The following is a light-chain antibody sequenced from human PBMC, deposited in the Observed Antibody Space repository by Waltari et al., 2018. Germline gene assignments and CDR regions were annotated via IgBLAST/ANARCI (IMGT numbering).Light chain of an antibody. J-gene: IGLJ2*01. CDR3: GAWDSSLFSVL. Sequence: QSVLTQPPSVSAAPRQTVTISCSGSDSNIGKNYVSWYQQFPGTAPKLLIYDTNQRSPGTPFLFSSSNSRTSAALAISGLQGWDEAVYFCGAWDSSLFSVLFGGVTRLTVL. V-gene: IGLV1-51*01. CDR2: DTN. CDR1: DSNIGKNY.